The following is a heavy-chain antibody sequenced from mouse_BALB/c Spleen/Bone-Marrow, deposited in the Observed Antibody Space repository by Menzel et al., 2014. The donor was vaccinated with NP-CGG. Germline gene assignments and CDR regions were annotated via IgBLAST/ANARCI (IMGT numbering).Heavy chain of an antibody. J-gene: IGHJ1*01. CDR3: ARRYFDV. CDR2: IAPGSGST. V-gene: IGHV1S41*01. Sequence: DLVKHGASVKLSCKASGYTFTSYWINWIKQRPGQGLAWIGRIAPGSGSTYYNEMFKGKATLTVDTSSSTAYIQLSSLSSEDSAVYFCARRYFDVWGAGTTVTVSS. CDR1: GYTFTSYW.